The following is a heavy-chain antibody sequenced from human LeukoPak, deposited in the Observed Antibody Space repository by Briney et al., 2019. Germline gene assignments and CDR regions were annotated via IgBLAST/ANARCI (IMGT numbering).Heavy chain of an antibody. CDR3: ARLSKIATAGPNYYHSMDV. D-gene: IGHD6-13*01. Sequence: SETLSLTCTVSGGSITNYYWTWIRQPPGKGLEWIGYIYYSGSTNYNPSLKSRVAISVDTSKNQFSLKLSSVTAADTALYYCARLSKIATAGPNYYHSMDVWGQGTTVTVSS. CDR2: IYYSGST. V-gene: IGHV4-59*01. CDR1: GGSITNYY. J-gene: IGHJ6*02.